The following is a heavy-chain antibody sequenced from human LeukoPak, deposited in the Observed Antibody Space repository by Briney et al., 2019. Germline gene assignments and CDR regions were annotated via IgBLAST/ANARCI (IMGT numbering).Heavy chain of an antibody. V-gene: IGHV3-7*01. J-gene: IGHJ4*02. D-gene: IGHD4/OR15-4a*01. CDR1: GFRLNTYW. CDR2: IKQDGNEK. Sequence: GGSLSLSCAASGFRLNTYWMSWVRQAPRKGLEWVANIKQDGNEKYYADSVKGRFTISRDNGKNSLELQMNSLRADDTAVYYCARDTLGEGEDANYAVYYFDYWGQGTVVTVSS. CDR3: ARDTLGEGEDANYAVYYFDY.